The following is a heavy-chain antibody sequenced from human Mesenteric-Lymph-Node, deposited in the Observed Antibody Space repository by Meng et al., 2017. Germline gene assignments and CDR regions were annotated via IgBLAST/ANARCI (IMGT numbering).Heavy chain of an antibody. CDR3: ASGPLWFGELVN. Sequence: SETLSLTCTVSGGSISSYYWSWIRQPAGKGLEWIGRIYTSGSTNYNPSLKSRVTMSVDTSKNQFSLKLSSVTAADTAVYYCASGPLWFGELVNWGQGTLVTVSS. V-gene: IGHV4-4*07. CDR1: GGSISSYY. J-gene: IGHJ4*02. D-gene: IGHD3-10*01. CDR2: IYTSGST.